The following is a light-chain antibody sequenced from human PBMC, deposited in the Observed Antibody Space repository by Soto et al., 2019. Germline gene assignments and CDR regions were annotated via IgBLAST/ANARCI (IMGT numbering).Light chain of an antibody. J-gene: IGLJ1*01. V-gene: IGLV2-8*01. Sequence: QSALTQPPSASGSPGQSVIISCTGTSSDVGGYNFVSWFQQHPGKAPKLMIYEVTKRPSGVPDRFSGSKSGNTASLTVSGLQAEDEADYFCTSSTIDSRYVFGTGTKVTVL. CDR1: SSDVGGYNF. CDR3: TSSTIDSRYV. CDR2: EVT.